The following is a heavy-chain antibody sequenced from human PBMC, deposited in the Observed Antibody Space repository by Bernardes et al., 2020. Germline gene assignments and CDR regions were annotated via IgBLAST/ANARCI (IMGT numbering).Heavy chain of an antibody. CDR1: GDSINNNNYN. D-gene: IGHD2-21*02. J-gene: IGHJ6*04. CDR3: ARQMVMTGPHYGMDV. V-gene: IGHV4-39*01. CDR2: IHYSGST. Sequence: SETLSLTCTVSGDSINNNNYNWGWIRQPPGKGLEWIGTIHYSGSTYHNPSLKNRVTISADTSKKQFSLRLTSVTAADTAVYYCARQMVMTGPHYGMDVWGKGTTVTVSS.